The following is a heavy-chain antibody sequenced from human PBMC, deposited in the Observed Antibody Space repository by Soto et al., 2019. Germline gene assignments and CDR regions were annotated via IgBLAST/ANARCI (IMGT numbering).Heavy chain of an antibody. CDR2: IRNKANNYAT. D-gene: IGHD1-1*01. V-gene: IGHV3-73*01. CDR1: GFALSGSA. J-gene: IGHJ4*02. CDR3: TSPGLFGS. Sequence: PVGSLRLSCAGTGFALSGSAFHWVRQASGGGLEWIGRIRNKANNYATAYAESAKGRFTISRDDSINTAYLEMNSLRIEDSARYYCTSPGLFGSGGRGALVTVS.